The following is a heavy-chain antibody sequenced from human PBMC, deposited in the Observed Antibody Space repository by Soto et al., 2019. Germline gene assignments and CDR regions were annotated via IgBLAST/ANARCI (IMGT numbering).Heavy chain of an antibody. J-gene: IGHJ4*02. D-gene: IGHD2-15*01. CDR1: VYALSYYN. Sequence: GXSLKVSWKASVYALSYYNRRWVRQNPGQGPEWMGIINPSGGSTTYAQKFQGRVTMTRDTSTSTVYMELSSLRSEDTAVYFCARDGCRRGTCYFDSWGQGPLGTVSS. CDR3: ARDGCRRGTCYFDS. CDR2: INPSGGST. V-gene: IGHV1-46*01.